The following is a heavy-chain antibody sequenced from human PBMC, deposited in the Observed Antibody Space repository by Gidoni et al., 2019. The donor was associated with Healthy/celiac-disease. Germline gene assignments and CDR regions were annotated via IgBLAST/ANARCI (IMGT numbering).Heavy chain of an antibody. CDR2: IYYSGST. V-gene: IGHV4-39*01. CDR3: ARQGNSRAFDP. CDR1: GGSISSSSYY. J-gene: IGHJ5*02. Sequence: QLQLQESGPGLVKPSETLSLTCTVSGGSISSSSYYWGWIRQPPGKGLEWIGSIYYSGSTYYNPSLKSRVTISVDTSKNQFSLKLSSVTAADTAVYYCARQGNSRAFDPWGQGTLVTVSS. D-gene: IGHD2-15*01.